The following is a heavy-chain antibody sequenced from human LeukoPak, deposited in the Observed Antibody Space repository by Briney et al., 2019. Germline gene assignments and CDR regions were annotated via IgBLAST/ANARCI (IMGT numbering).Heavy chain of an antibody. V-gene: IGHV4-30-2*01. J-gene: IGHJ5*02. CDR3: ARLEYTISDQIFHWFDP. CDR2: IYRSGST. D-gene: IGHD3-9*01. CDR1: GGSISSGFYY. Sequence: PSETLSLTCTVSGGSISSGFYYWSWIRQPPGKGLEWIGYIYRSGSTYYNPSLKSRVTISVDRSKNQFSLKLMSVTAADTAVYYCARLEYTISDQIFHWFDPWGQGTLVTVSS.